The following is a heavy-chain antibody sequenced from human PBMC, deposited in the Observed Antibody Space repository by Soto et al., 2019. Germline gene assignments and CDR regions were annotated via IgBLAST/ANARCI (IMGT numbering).Heavy chain of an antibody. V-gene: IGHV3-66*01. CDR2: IYSGGNT. CDR3: FCRAEDGIRDTVPVSAFLLNRSSDL. D-gene: IGHD3-3*01. Sequence: PGKGLEWVSVIYSGGNTYYADSVKDRFSISRDKSKNTLVLQMHSLRGEDTAMYFFFCRAEDGIRDTVPVSAFLLNRSSDL. J-gene: IGHJ2*01.